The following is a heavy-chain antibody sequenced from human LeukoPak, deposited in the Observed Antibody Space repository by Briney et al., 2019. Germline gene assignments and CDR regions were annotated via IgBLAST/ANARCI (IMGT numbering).Heavy chain of an antibody. V-gene: IGHV3-30*18. CDR1: GFTFSSCG. D-gene: IGHD6-19*01. Sequence: GGSLRLSCAASGFTFSSCGMHWVRQAPGKGLEWVAVISYDGSNKYYADSVKGRFTFSRDNSKNTLYLQLNSLRAEDTAVYYCAKDRYSSGWLYYFDYWGQGTLVTVSS. J-gene: IGHJ4*02. CDR2: ISYDGSNK. CDR3: AKDRYSSGWLYYFDY.